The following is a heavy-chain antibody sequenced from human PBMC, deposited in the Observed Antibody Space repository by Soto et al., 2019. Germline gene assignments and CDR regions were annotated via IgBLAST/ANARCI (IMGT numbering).Heavy chain of an antibody. J-gene: IGHJ4*02. CDR3: ARHYGYGYARD. CDR2: IYYSGST. D-gene: IGHD5-18*01. Sequence: QVQLQESGPGLVKPSETLSLTCTVSGGSISSYYWSWIRQPPGKRLEWIGYIYYSGSTNYNPSLKSRVTLSVDTSKNQFSLKLSSVTAADTAVYYCARHYGYGYARDWGQGTLVTVSS. CDR1: GGSISSYY. V-gene: IGHV4-59*08.